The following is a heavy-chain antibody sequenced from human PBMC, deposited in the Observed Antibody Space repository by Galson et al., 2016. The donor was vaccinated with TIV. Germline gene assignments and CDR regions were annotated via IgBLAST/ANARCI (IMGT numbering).Heavy chain of an antibody. CDR2: ALPMFGTS. D-gene: IGHD5-24*01. CDR3: AISSRRDRYGHTNWFDP. Sequence: SVKVSCKASGDTFNSYAINWVRQAPGQGLEWVGRALPMFGTSNYAEEFQDRVTITADESMSTAYMELSSLTSDDTDVYYCAISSRRDRYGHTNWFDPWGQGTLVTVSS. J-gene: IGHJ5*02. CDR1: GDTFNSYA. V-gene: IGHV1-69*13.